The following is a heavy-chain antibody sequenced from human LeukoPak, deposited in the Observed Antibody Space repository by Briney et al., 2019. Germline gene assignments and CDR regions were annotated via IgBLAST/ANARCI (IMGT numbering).Heavy chain of an antibody. CDR2: ITNSGDGT. CDR1: GFTFSSYA. CDR3: AKDTVYTGYHCYFDY. J-gene: IGHJ4*02. Sequence: PGGSLRLSCAASGFTFSSYAMSWVRQAPGKGLEWVSSITNSGDGTYYADSVKGRFTISRDNSKNTLYLQMNSLRAEDTAMYYCAKDTVYTGYHCYFDYWGQGALVTVSS. V-gene: IGHV3-23*01. D-gene: IGHD1-1*01.